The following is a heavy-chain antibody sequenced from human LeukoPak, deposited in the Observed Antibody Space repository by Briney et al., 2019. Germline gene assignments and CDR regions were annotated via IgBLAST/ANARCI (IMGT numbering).Heavy chain of an antibody. J-gene: IGHJ4*02. D-gene: IGHD1-26*01. CDR1: GGTFSSYA. V-gene: IGHV1-69*05. CDR3: ARGGARYSGSSPNWFVY. CDR2: FIPTFGTA. Sequence: SVKVSCKASGGTFSSYAISWVRQAPGQGHEWMGGFIPTFGTANYAQKFQGRVTITTAESTSTAYMELSSLRSEGTAVYYCARGGARYSGSSPNWFVYWGQGTLVTVSS.